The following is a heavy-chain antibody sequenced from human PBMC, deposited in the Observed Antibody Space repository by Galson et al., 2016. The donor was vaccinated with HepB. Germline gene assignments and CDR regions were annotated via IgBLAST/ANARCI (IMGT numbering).Heavy chain of an antibody. Sequence: LSLTCTVSGASLSPYYWSWIRQTPGKGLEWIGYIYYSGHTYYNPSLESRVTISVDTSKNQFSLKLTSATPADPAVYYCARDHGYSGWFDPWGQGTLVAVSA. J-gene: IGHJ5*02. V-gene: IGHV4-59*01. CDR2: IYYSGHT. CDR1: GASLSPYY. D-gene: IGHD5-18*01. CDR3: ARDHGYSGWFDP.